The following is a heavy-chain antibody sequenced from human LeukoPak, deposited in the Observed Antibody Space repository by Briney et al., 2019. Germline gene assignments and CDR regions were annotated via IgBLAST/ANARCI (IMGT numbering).Heavy chain of an antibody. V-gene: IGHV4-30-2*01. CDR1: GGSISSGGYS. CDR3: ARGVNCSGGSCYPANYFDY. J-gene: IGHJ4*02. D-gene: IGHD2-15*01. Sequence: SETLSLTCAVSGGSISSGGYSWSWLRQPPGKGLEWIGYIYHSGSTYYNPSLKSRVTISVDRSKNQFSLKLGSVTAADTAVYYCARGVNCSGGSCYPANYFDYWGQGTLVTVSS. CDR2: IYHSGST.